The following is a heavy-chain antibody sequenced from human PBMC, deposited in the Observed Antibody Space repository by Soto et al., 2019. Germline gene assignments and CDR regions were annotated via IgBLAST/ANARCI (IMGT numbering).Heavy chain of an antibody. J-gene: IGHJ3*02. CDR1: GFGLGSYW. V-gene: IGHV3-74*01. CDR2: TNNDGSAT. CDR3: AREMATIPVGAFDI. Sequence: GGSLRLACAASGFGLGSYWMHWVRQAPGKGRVWVSRTNNDGSATTYADSVRGRFTSFRDNAKNTLFLQMTSLGVEDTAVYYCAREMATIPVGAFDIWGEGTMVTVSS. D-gene: IGHD2-15*01.